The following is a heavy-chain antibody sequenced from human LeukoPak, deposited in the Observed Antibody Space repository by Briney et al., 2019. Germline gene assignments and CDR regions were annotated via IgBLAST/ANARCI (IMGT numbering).Heavy chain of an antibody. CDR3: ATGVSDGYSLNNYYYGMDV. CDR2: FDLEDDET. J-gene: IGHJ6*02. Sequence: ASVKVSCKISGYTLTELSMHWVRQAPGKGLEWMGGFDLEDDETIYAQTFQGRVTMTEDTSTDTAYMELSSLRSEDTAVYYCATGVSDGYSLNNYYYGMDVWGQGTTVTVSS. CDR1: GYTLTELS. D-gene: IGHD5-24*01. V-gene: IGHV1-24*01.